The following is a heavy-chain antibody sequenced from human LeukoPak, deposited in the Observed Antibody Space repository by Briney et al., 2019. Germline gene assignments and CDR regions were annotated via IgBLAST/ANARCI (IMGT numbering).Heavy chain of an antibody. Sequence: SETLSLTCAVYGGSFSGYYWSWIRQPPGKGLEWIGEINHSGSTNYNPSLKSRVAISVDTSKNQFSLKLSSVTAADTAVYYCASGRLLWFGELLYLVHWGQGTLVTVSS. D-gene: IGHD3-10*01. CDR3: ASGRLLWFGELLYLVH. CDR1: GGSFSGYY. J-gene: IGHJ4*02. V-gene: IGHV4-34*01. CDR2: INHSGST.